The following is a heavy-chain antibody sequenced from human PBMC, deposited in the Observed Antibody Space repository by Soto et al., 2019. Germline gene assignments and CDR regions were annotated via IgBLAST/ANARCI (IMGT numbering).Heavy chain of an antibody. CDR2: IYYSGST. V-gene: IGHV4-39*01. CDR3: ASALWFGTNWFDP. CDR1: GGSISSSSYY. J-gene: IGHJ5*02. D-gene: IGHD3-10*01. Sequence: QLQLQESGPGLVKPSETLSLTCTVSGGSISSSSYYWGWIRQPPGKGLEWIGSIYYSGSTYYNPSLKSRVTISVDTSKNQFSLKLSSVTAADTAVYYCASALWFGTNWFDPWGQGTLVTVSS.